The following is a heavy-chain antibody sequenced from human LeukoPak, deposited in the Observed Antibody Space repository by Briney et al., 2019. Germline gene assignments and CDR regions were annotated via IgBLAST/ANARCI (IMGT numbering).Heavy chain of an antibody. J-gene: IGHJ4*02. D-gene: IGHD3-3*01. V-gene: IGHV3-23*01. Sequence: GGSLRLSCAASGFTCSSYAMSWVRQAPGKGLEWVSAISGGGGSTYYADSVKGRFTISRDNSKNTLYLQMNSLRAEDTAVYYCAKEHYFGLVIMVDYWGQGTLVTVSS. CDR1: GFTCSSYA. CDR3: AKEHYFGLVIMVDY. CDR2: ISGGGGST.